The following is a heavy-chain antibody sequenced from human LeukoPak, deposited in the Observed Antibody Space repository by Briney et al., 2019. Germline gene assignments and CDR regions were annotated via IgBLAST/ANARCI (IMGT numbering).Heavy chain of an antibody. CDR3: AREATVTIRMYYFDY. CDR2: ISSSGSTI. CDR1: GFTFSSYE. V-gene: IGHV3-48*03. Sequence: GESLRLSCAASGFTFSSYEMNWVRQAPGKGLEWVSYISSSGSTIYYADSVKGRFTISRDNAKNSLHLQMNSLRAEDAAVYYCAREATVTIRMYYFDYWGQGTLVTVSS. J-gene: IGHJ4*02. D-gene: IGHD4-17*01.